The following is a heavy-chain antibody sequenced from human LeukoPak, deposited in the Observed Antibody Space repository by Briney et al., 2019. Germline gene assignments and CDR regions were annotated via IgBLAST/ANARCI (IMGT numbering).Heavy chain of an antibody. CDR3: ARGTYYYDSSGYYSYFDY. Sequence: ASVKVSCKASGYTFTGYYMHWVRQAPGQGLEWMGWINPNSGGTNYAQKFQGRVTMTRDTSTSTAYMELRSLRSDDTAVYYCARGTYYYDSSGYYSYFDYWGQGTLVTVSS. CDR2: INPNSGGT. V-gene: IGHV1-2*02. D-gene: IGHD3-22*01. J-gene: IGHJ4*02. CDR1: GYTFTGYY.